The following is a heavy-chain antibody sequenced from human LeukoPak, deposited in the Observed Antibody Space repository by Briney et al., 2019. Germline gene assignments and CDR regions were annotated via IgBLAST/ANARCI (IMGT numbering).Heavy chain of an antibody. D-gene: IGHD1-26*01. V-gene: IGHV4-34*01. CDR1: GGSFSGYY. CDR2: INHSGST. CDR3: ARGSGSYFHFDY. J-gene: IGHJ4*02. Sequence: PSETLSLTCAVYGGSFSGYYWSWIRQPPGKGLEWIGEINHSGSTNYNPSLKSRVTISVDTSKNQFSLKLSSVTAADTAVYYCARGSGSYFHFDYWGQGTLVTVSS.